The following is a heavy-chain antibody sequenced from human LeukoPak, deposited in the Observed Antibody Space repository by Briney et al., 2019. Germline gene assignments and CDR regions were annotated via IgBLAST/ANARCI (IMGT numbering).Heavy chain of an antibody. Sequence: PGGSLRLSCAASGFTFSGHSMTWVRQAPGKGLEWVANINLDGSERFYVDFVKGRFTISRDNADNSMYLQMNSLRAEDTAVYYCGRVIAGANDYWGQGTLVTVSS. CDR2: INLDGSER. CDR3: GRVIAGANDY. D-gene: IGHD6-13*01. CDR1: GFTFSGHS. V-gene: IGHV3-7*01. J-gene: IGHJ4*02.